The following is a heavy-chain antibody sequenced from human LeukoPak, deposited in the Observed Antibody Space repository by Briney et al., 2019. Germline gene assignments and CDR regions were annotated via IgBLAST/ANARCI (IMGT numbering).Heavy chain of an antibody. J-gene: IGHJ4*02. CDR1: GGSISSSSYY. CDR3: ARLGPSEAVTTFGDYFDY. D-gene: IGHD3-10*02. Sequence: PSETLSLTCTVSGGSISSSSYYWGWIRQPPGKGLEWIGSIYYSGSTYYNPSLKSRVTISVDTSKNQFSLKLSSVTAADTAVYYCARLGPSEAVTTFGDYFDYWGQGTLVTVSS. CDR2: IYYSGST. V-gene: IGHV4-39*01.